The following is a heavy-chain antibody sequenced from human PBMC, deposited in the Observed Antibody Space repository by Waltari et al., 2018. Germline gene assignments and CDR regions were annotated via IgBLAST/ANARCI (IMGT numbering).Heavy chain of an antibody. J-gene: IGHJ3*02. CDR2: IYYSGST. CDR1: GGSIRSGGYY. V-gene: IGHV4-31*01. CDR3: ARFCSGGSCYPMGAFDI. D-gene: IGHD2-15*01. Sequence: QVQLQESGPGLVKPSQTLSLTCTVSGGSIRSGGYYWSWIRQHPGKGLEWIGYIYYSGSTYYNPSLKSLVTISVDTSKNQFSLKLSSVTAADTAVYYCARFCSGGSCYPMGAFDIWGQGTMVTVSS.